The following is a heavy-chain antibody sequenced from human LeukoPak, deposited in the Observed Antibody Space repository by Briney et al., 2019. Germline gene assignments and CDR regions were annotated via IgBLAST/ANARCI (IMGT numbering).Heavy chain of an antibody. CDR1: GFTVNNNY. V-gene: IGHV3-66*01. D-gene: IGHD3-10*01. CDR2: IYSGGDT. Sequence: RGSLRLSCAASGFTVNNNYMSWVRQAPGKGLEWVSIIYSGGDTNYADSVKGRLTISRDNSKNTLFLQMNSLRADDTAVYYCARVDYGSGSYFDLWGQGTLVTVSS. CDR3: ARVDYGSGSYFDL. J-gene: IGHJ4*02.